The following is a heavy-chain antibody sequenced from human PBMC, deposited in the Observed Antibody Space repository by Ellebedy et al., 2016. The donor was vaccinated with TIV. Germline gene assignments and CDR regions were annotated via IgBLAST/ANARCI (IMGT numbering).Heavy chain of an antibody. CDR2: ISRSSQTI. V-gene: IGHV3-48*02. CDR1: GFIFGSYS. Sequence: GESLKISCAASGFIFGSYSMNWVRQAPGKGLEWISYISRSSQTIYYADSVMGRFTISRDNAINSLYLQMNSLRDEDTAVYYCARDTRDTSGWAGFDSWGQGTPVTVSS. D-gene: IGHD6-19*01. CDR3: ARDTRDTSGWAGFDS. J-gene: IGHJ4*02.